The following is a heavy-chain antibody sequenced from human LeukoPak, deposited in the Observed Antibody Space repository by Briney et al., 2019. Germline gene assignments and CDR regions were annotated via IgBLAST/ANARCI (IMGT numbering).Heavy chain of an antibody. V-gene: IGHV3-23*01. CDR1: GFTFSNYA. J-gene: IGHJ6*02. CDR3: AKDLKVAGTDCFYGMDV. CDR2: ISGSGGST. Sequence: GGSLRLSCAASGFTFSNYAMTWVRQAPGKGLEWVSTISGSGGSTYNADSVKGRFTISRDNSKNTLYLQMNSLRAEDTAVYYCAKDLKVAGTDCFYGMDVWGQGTTVTVSS. D-gene: IGHD6-13*01.